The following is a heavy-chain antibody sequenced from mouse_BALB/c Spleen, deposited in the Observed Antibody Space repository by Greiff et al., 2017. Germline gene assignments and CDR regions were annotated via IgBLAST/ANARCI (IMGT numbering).Heavy chain of an antibody. CDR2: INPSTGYT. CDR3: ARSLITTVVGGAY. CDR1: GYTFTSYW. J-gene: IGHJ3*01. V-gene: IGHV1-7*01. Sequence: QVQLQQSGAELAKPGASVKMSCKASGYTFTSYWMHWVKQRPGQGLEWIGYINPSTGYTEYNQKFKDKATLTADKSSSTAYMQLSSLTSEDSAVYYCARSLITTVVGGAYWGQGTLVTVSA. D-gene: IGHD1-1*01.